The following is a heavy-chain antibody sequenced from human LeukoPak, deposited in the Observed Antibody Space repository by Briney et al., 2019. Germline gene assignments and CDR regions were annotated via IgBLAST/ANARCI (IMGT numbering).Heavy chain of an antibody. CDR2: IYDSGST. V-gene: IGHV4-38-2*01. Sequence: PSETLSLTCAVSGYSISSGYYWGWIRRPPGKGLEWIGIIYDSGSTYYNPSLKSRVTISVDTSKNQFSLKLSSVTAADTAVYYCARQHCSSTSCLSSYYYYMDVWGKGTTVTVSS. J-gene: IGHJ6*03. D-gene: IGHD2-2*01. CDR1: GYSISSGYY. CDR3: ARQHCSSTSCLSSYYYYMDV.